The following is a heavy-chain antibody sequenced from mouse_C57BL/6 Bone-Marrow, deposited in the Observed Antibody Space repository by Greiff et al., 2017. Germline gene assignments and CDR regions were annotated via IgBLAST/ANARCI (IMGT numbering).Heavy chain of an antibody. CDR3: ARGPFITTPRWYFDV. J-gene: IGHJ1*03. V-gene: IGHV3-6*01. Sequence: EVKLMESGPGLVKPSQSLSLTCSVTGYSITSGYYWNWIRQFPGNKLEWMGYISYDGSNNYNPSLKNRIPITRDTSKNQFFLKLNSVTTEDTATYYCARGPFITTPRWYFDVWGTGTTVTVSS. CDR2: ISYDGSN. D-gene: IGHD1-1*01. CDR1: GYSITSGYY.